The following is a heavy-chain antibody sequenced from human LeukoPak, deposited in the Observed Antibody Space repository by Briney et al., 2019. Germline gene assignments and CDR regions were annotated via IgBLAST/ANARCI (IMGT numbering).Heavy chain of an antibody. CDR1: EYSIVTYW. D-gene: IGHD1-26*01. J-gene: IGHJ4*02. V-gene: IGHV5-51*01. CDR2: IYPSDSET. CDR3: ARPLQGIVGATGFDY. Sequence: HGESLKISCQGSEYSIVTYWIAWLRQMPGKGLEWMGIIYPSDSETRDSPSFQGQVTISADKSIKTAYLQWSSLKASDTAMYYCARPLQGIVGATGFDYWGQGTLVTVSS.